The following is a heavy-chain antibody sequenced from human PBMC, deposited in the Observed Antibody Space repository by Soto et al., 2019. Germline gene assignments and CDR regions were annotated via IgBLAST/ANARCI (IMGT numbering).Heavy chain of an antibody. CDR3: ARVPPVYGDYSYYYYGLDV. D-gene: IGHD4-17*01. J-gene: IGHJ6*02. V-gene: IGHV1-2*02. Sequence: ASVKVSCKASGFTFSGYFIHWVRQPPGQGLEWMGWINPDSGDTSYTQKFQGRVTMTRDTSINTVYLELSRLRSDDTAVYYCARVPPVYGDYSYYYYGLDVWGPGTTVTVSS. CDR2: INPDSGDT. CDR1: GFTFSGYF.